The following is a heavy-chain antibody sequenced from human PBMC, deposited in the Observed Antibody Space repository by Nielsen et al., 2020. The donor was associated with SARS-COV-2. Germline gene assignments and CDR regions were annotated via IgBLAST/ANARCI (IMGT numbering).Heavy chain of an antibody. CDR1: GFTFDDYA. Sequence: GGSLRLSCAASGFTFDDYAMHWVRQAPGKGLEWVAVISYDGSNKYYADSVKGRFTISRDNSKNTLYLQMNSLRAEDTAVYYCAGALLELPDYWGQGTLVTVSS. CDR3: AGALLELPDY. D-gene: IGHD1-7*01. J-gene: IGHJ4*02. CDR2: ISYDGSNK. V-gene: IGHV3-30*03.